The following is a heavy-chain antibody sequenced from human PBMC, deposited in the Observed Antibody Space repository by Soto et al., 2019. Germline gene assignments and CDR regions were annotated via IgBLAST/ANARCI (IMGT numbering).Heavy chain of an antibody. J-gene: IGHJ5*02. Sequence: QVQLVQSGAEVKRPGSSVKLSCKASGGTFTYYGISWVRQAAGQGPEWMGWIIPIIGPATYAQKFQGRVTITSDQSTSTAYMSLSSLGSEDTALYYCARDLGTTIAGPPRRETYGWLDPWGQGTVVTVSS. CDR3: ARDLGTTIAGPPRRETYGWLDP. CDR2: IIPIIGPA. CDR1: GGTFTYYG. D-gene: IGHD3-22*01. V-gene: IGHV1-69*01.